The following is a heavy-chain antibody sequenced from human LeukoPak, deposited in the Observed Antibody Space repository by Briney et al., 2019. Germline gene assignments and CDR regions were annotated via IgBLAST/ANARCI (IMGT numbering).Heavy chain of an antibody. Sequence: SETLSLTCAVYAGSFSGYYWSWIRQPPGKGLEWIGEINHSGSTNYNPSLKSRVTISVDTSKNQFSLKLSSVTAADTAVYYCARLGRLGAARRRYYFDYWGQGTLVTVSS. CDR2: INHSGST. CDR1: AGSFSGYY. CDR3: ARLGRLGAARRRYYFDY. V-gene: IGHV4-34*01. J-gene: IGHJ4*02. D-gene: IGHD6-6*01.